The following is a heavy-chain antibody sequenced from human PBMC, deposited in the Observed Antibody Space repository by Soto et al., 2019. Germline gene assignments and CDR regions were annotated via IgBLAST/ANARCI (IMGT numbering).Heavy chain of an antibody. Sequence: SETLSLTCTVSGDSISSFYWTWIRQPPGKGLEWVGYIFSSGSTNYNPSLKSRVTISVDTSENQFSLKLTSVTAADTAVYYCARVGYCSSTPCWPIGYFEYWGQGTLVTSPQ. CDR1: GDSISSFY. J-gene: IGHJ4*02. D-gene: IGHD2-2*01. CDR2: IFSSGST. V-gene: IGHV4-59*01. CDR3: ARVGYCSSTPCWPIGYFEY.